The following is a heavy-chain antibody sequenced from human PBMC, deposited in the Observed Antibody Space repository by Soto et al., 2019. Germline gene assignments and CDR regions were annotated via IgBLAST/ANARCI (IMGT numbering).Heavy chain of an antibody. J-gene: IGHJ4*02. Sequence: GGSLRLSCAASGFTFSSYSMNWVRQAPGKGLEWVSSISSSSSYIYYADSVKGRFTISRDNAKNSLYLQMNSLRAEDTAVYYCARDGGPWEATIPYFDYWGQGTLVTVSS. V-gene: IGHV3-21*01. CDR3: ARDGGPWEATIPYFDY. CDR2: ISSSSSYI. D-gene: IGHD5-12*01. CDR1: GFTFSSYS.